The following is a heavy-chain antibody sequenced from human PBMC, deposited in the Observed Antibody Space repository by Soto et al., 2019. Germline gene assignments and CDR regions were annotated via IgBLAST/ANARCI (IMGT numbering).Heavy chain of an antibody. CDR1: GGTISSGGYS. CDR2: IYHSGST. D-gene: IGHD3-3*01. V-gene: IGHV4-30-2*05. Sequence: SETLSLTCAVSGGTISSGGYSWSWIRQPPGKGLEWIGYIYHSGSTYYNPSLKSRVTISVDTSKNQFSLKLSSVTAADTAVYYCARWWSGSRQGFDPWGQGTLVTVSS. J-gene: IGHJ5*02. CDR3: ARWWSGSRQGFDP.